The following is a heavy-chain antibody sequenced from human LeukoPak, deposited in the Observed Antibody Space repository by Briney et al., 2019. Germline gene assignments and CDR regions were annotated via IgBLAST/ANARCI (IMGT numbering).Heavy chain of an antibody. CDR1: GGSISSSSYY. V-gene: IGHV4-39*01. Sequence: SETLSLTRTVSGGSISSSSYYWGWIRQPPGKGLEWIGNIYYSGSTFYNPSLKSRLTISVDTSKNQFSLKLSSVTAADTAVYYCARQSGSYWYWGQGTLVTVSS. CDR3: ARQSGSYWY. D-gene: IGHD1-26*01. J-gene: IGHJ4*02. CDR2: IYYSGST.